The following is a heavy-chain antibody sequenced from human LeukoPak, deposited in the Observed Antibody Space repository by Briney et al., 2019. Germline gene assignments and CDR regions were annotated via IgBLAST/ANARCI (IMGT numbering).Heavy chain of an antibody. J-gene: IGHJ4*02. V-gene: IGHV1-69*13. Sequence: GASVKVSCXASGGTFSNYAISWVRQAHGQGLEWMGGIIPIFGTANYAQKFQGRVTITADESTSTAYMELSSLRSEDTAVYYCARVPNSSGPFDYWGQGTLVTVSS. CDR2: IIPIFGTA. D-gene: IGHD3-22*01. CDR1: GGTFSNYA. CDR3: ARVPNSSGPFDY.